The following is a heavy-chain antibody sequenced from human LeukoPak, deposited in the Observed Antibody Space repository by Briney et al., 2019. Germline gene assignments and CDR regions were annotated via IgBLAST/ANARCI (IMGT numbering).Heavy chain of an antibody. Sequence: SETLSPTCAVYGGSFSDYYWSWIRQPPGDGLEWIGEINHSGTTNYNPSLKSRVTISVDTSKNQVSLNLISLTAADTAVYYCARFGRGAWYGWVDLWGQGSLVTVSS. CDR2: INHSGTT. J-gene: IGHJ4*02. CDR3: ARFGRGAWYGWVDL. V-gene: IGHV4-34*01. D-gene: IGHD2-8*02. CDR1: GGSFSDYY.